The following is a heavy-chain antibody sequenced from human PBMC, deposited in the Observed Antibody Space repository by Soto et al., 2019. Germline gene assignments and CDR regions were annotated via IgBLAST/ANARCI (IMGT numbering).Heavy chain of an antibody. CDR3: ARDRRHDYRSGYPDY. CDR2: IYYSGST. D-gene: IGHD3-3*01. V-gene: IGHV4-30-4*01. J-gene: IGHJ4*02. Sequence: NPSETLSLTCTVSGGSISSGDYYWSWIRQPPGKGLEWIGYIYYSGSTYYNPTLKSRVYISVDTSKNQFSLNLTSVTAADTAVYYCARDRRHDYRSGYPDYWGQGTLVTVSS. CDR1: GGSISSGDYY.